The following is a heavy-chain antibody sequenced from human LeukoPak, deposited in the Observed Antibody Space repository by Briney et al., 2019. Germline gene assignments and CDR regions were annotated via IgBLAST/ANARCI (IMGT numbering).Heavy chain of an antibody. D-gene: IGHD2/OR15-2a*01. CDR2: ITHTGTT. CDR1: GYSISSGYY. V-gene: IGHV4-38-2*02. Sequence: PSETLSLTCTVSGYSISSGYYWGWIRQPPGKGLEWIGEITHTGTTNYNPSLKSRVTISLDTSKNQFSLKLKSMTAADTAVYYCATREYALTSPGAFNIWGQGTIVTVSS. J-gene: IGHJ3*02. CDR3: ATREYALTSPGAFNI.